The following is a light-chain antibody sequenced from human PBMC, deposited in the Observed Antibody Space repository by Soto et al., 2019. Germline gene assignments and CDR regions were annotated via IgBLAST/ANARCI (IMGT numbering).Light chain of an antibody. CDR1: QSVRTY. CDR2: DAS. CDR3: QQFNSYSRT. Sequence: EIVLTQSPVTLSLSPGERATLSCRASQSVRTYLAWYQVKPGQAPRLLIYDASSRASGVPARFSGSGSGTDFTLTISSLEPEDFATYYCQQFNSYSRTFGQGTRWIS. V-gene: IGKV3-11*01. J-gene: IGKJ1*01.